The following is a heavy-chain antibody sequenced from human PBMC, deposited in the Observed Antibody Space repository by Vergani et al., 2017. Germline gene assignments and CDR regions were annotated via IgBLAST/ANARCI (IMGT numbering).Heavy chain of an antibody. V-gene: IGHV1-69*12. CDR3: AGGEYPVGCTNGVCYTSGRGVDAFDI. D-gene: IGHD2-8*01. CDR2: IIPIFGTA. CDR1: GGTFSSYA. J-gene: IGHJ3*02. Sequence: QVQLVQSGAEVKKPGSSVKVSCKASGGTFSSYAISWVRQAPGQGLEWMGGIIPIFGTANYAQKFQGRVTITADESTSTAYMELSSLRSKDTAVYYCAGGEYPVGCTNGVCYTSGRGVDAFDIWGQGTMVTVSS.